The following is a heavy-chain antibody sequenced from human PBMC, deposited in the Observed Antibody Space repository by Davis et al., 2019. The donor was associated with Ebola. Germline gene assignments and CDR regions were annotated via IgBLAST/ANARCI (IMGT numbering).Heavy chain of an antibody. CDR2: INHSGST. Sequence: MPSETLSLTCAVYGGSFSGYYWSWIRQPPGKGLEWIGEINHSGSTNYNPSLKSRVTISVDTSKNQFSLKLSSVTAADTAVYYCARGGVLTMVRGVAYFDYWGQGTLVTVSS. J-gene: IGHJ4*02. CDR1: GGSFSGYY. V-gene: IGHV4-34*01. D-gene: IGHD3-10*01. CDR3: ARGGVLTMVRGVAYFDY.